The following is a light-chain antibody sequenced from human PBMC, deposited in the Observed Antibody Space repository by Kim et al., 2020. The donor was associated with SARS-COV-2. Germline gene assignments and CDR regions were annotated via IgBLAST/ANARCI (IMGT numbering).Light chain of an antibody. CDR2: RDR. J-gene: IGLJ3*02. CDR3: QVWDTNTVV. V-gene: IGLV3-9*01. Sequence: SYELTQPLSVSVPLGQTATITCGGNNIASKNVQWYQQRPGQAPVLVIYRDRSRPSGIPERFSGSNSWNTATLTISGAQAGDEADFYCQVWDTNTVVFGGG. CDR1: NIASKN.